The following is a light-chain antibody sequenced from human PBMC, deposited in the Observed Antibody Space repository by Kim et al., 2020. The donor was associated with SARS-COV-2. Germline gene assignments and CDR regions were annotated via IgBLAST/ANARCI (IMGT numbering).Light chain of an antibody. Sequence: EIVLTQSPGTLSLSPGERATLSCRASQSVSSSYLAWYQQKPGQAPRLLIYSASSRATGIPDRFSGSGSGTDFTLTISRLEPEDFAVYYCQQYGSSPPETFGQGTKVDIK. J-gene: IGKJ1*01. V-gene: IGKV3-20*01. CDR2: SAS. CDR1: QSVSSSY. CDR3: QQYGSSPPET.